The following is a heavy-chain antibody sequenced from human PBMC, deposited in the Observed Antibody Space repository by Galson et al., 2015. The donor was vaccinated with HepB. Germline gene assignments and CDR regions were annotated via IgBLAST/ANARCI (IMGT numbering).Heavy chain of an antibody. CDR3: ARAAAAAQYYYYGMDV. CDR2: ISYDGSNK. CDR1: GFTFSSYA. J-gene: IGHJ6*02. D-gene: IGHD6-13*01. V-gene: IGHV3-30-3*01. Sequence: SLRLSCAASGFTFSSYAMHWVRQAPGKGLEWVAVISYDGSNKYYADSVKGRFTISRDNSKNTLYLQMNSLRAEDTAVYYCARAAAAAQYYYYGMDVWGQGTTVTVSS.